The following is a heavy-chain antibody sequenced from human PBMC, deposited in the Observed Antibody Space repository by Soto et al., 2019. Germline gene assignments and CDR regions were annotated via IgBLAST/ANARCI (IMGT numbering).Heavy chain of an antibody. CDR1: GYTFTSYD. V-gene: IGHV1-8*01. CDR3: STAVCGGDCYPWGGYAFDI. CDR2: MNPNSGNT. Sequence: GASVKVSCKASGYTFTSYDINWVRQATGQGLEWMGWMNPNSGNTGYAQKFQGRVTMTRNTSISTAYMELSSLRSEDTAVYYCSTAVCGGDCYPWGGYAFDIGGKGTMVTVSS. J-gene: IGHJ3*02. D-gene: IGHD2-21*02.